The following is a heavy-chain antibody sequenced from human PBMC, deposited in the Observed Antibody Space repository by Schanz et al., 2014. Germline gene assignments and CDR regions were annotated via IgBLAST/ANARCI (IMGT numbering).Heavy chain of an antibody. J-gene: IGHJ4*02. CDR1: GYTLSAYS. Sequence: QVQLVQSGTQVKKPGASVKVSCKASGYTLSAYSLHWVRQAPGQGLEWMGIVNPSVRGTHFAREFQGRVTVTSDTYTSTVYMELSGLRSEDTAVYYCAGAFDSSGYDFDYWGQGPLGTVSS. CDR2: VNPSVRGT. D-gene: IGHD3-22*01. V-gene: IGHV1-46*03. CDR3: AGAFDSSGYDFDY.